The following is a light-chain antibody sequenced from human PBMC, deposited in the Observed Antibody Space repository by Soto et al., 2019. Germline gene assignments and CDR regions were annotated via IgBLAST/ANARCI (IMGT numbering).Light chain of an antibody. CDR1: QSVSSF. J-gene: IGKJ4*01. CDR3: QDRSNWPLFT. Sequence: EIVLTQSPATLSLSPGARATLSCRASQSVSSFLAWYQQKPGQAPRLLIYDASNRATGIPARFSGSGSGTDFTLTISSLEPEDSAIYYCQDRSNWPLFTFGGGTKVDI. V-gene: IGKV3-11*01. CDR2: DAS.